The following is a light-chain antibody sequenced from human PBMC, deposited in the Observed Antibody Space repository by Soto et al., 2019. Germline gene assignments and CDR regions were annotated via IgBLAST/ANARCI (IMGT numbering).Light chain of an antibody. V-gene: IGLV1-47*01. CDR3: AAWDDSLSGRV. J-gene: IGLJ3*02. CDR2: RNN. Sequence: QPVLTQPPSASGTPGQRVTISCSGSSSNIGSNYVYCYQQLPGTAPKLLIYRNNQRPSGVPDRFSGSKSGTSASLAISGLRSEDEADYYCAAWDDSLSGRVFGGGTQLTVL. CDR1: SSNIGSNY.